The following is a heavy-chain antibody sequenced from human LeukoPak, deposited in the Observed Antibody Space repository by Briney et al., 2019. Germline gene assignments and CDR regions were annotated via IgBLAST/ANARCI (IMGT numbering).Heavy chain of an antibody. J-gene: IGHJ3*02. D-gene: IGHD1-26*01. V-gene: IGHV4-61*02. CDR1: GGSINFASYS. CDR2: IYTSGST. CDR3: ARTPRGSYYSANPADAFDI. Sequence: PSQTLSLTCTVSGGSINFASYSWTWIRQPAGKGLEWIGRIYTSGSTNYNPSLKSRVTISVDTSKNQFSLKLSSVTAADTAVYYCARTPRGSYYSANPADAFDIWGQGTMVTVSS.